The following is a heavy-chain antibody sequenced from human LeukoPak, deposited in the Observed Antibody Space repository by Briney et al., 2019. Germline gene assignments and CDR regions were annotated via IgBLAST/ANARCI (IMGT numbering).Heavy chain of an antibody. CDR1: GFTFNSYA. CDR2: ISGSGGST. Sequence: QSGGSLRLSCVVSGFTFNSYAMSWVRQAPGTGLEWVSTISGSGGSTYYADSVKGRFTISRDNSKNTLSLQMNSLRADDTAVYYCAKGSQPKGSQLLIDYWGQGTLVTVSS. CDR3: AKGSQPKGSQLLIDY. V-gene: IGHV3-23*01. D-gene: IGHD2-2*01. J-gene: IGHJ4*02.